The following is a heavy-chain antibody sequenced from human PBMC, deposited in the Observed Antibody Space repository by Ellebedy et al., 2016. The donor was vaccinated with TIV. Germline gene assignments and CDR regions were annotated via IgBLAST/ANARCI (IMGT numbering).Heavy chain of an antibody. Sequence: SETLSLXXDVSGDSISSGYWWNWVRQPPGKGPEWIGEIFHSGSTNYNPSLKSRVTISVDKSKNQFSLKLSSVTAADTAVYYCARGRFGELIFDYWGQGMLVTVSS. V-gene: IGHV4-4*02. CDR1: GDSISSGYW. J-gene: IGHJ4*02. D-gene: IGHD3-10*01. CDR2: IFHSGST. CDR3: ARGRFGELIFDY.